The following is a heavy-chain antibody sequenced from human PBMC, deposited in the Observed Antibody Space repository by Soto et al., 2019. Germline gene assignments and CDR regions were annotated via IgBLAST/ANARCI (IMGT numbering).Heavy chain of an antibody. D-gene: IGHD3-10*01. CDR3: AADRGYL. Sequence: QMQLVQSGPEVKKPGTSVKVSCKASGFTFTSSSVQWVRQARGQGLEWIGWIVGGTGDTKYAQKFQERVTFDRDISTTTAYMEVSSLTSDDTAVYYCAADRGYLWGQGTLVTVSS. J-gene: IGHJ5*02. V-gene: IGHV1-58*01. CDR2: IVGGTGDT. CDR1: GFTFTSSS.